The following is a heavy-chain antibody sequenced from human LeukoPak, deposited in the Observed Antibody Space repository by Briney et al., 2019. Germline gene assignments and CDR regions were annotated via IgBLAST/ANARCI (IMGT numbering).Heavy chain of an antibody. D-gene: IGHD6-19*01. CDR1: RFTFSGYW. CDR2: INPDGSEK. J-gene: IGHJ4*02. V-gene: IGHV3-7*05. Sequence: PGGSLRLSCAASRFTFSGYWMSWVRQAPGEGLEWVANINPDGSEKTYVDSMKGRFTISRDNAKNSLFLQMNSLRAEDTAVYYCARDYSTSGWPIGLWGQGTLVTVSS. CDR3: ARDYSTSGWPIGL.